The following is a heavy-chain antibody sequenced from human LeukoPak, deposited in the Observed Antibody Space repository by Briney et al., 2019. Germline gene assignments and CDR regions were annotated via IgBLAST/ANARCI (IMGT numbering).Heavy chain of an antibody. V-gene: IGHV4-34*01. J-gene: IGHJ4*02. CDR2: INHSGST. Sequence: ASETLSLTCAVYGGSFSGYYWSWIRQPPGKGLEWIGEINHSGSTNYNPSLKNRVTISVDTSKNQFSLKLSSVTAADTAVYYCARGPFATVTTDIDYWGQGTLVTVSS. CDR3: ARGPFATVTTDIDY. CDR1: GGSFSGYY. D-gene: IGHD4-17*01.